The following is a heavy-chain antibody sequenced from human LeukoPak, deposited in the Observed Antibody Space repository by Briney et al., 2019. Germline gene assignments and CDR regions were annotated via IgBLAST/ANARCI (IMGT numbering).Heavy chain of an antibody. V-gene: IGHV4-59*08. J-gene: IGHJ4*02. D-gene: IGHD3-22*01. CDR3: ARDRYYYDSSGREVDYFDY. Sequence: SETPSLTCTVSGGSISSYYWNWIRQPPAQGLELIGYIYYSRSTNSNTSLKSRVSISVDTSTNPCSLKLSSVTAADTAVYYCARDRYYYDSSGREVDYFDYWGQGTLVTASS. CDR1: GGSISSYY. CDR2: IYYSRST.